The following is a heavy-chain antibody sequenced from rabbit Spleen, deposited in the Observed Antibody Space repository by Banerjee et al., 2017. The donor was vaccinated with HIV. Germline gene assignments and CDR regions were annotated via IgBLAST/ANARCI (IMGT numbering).Heavy chain of an antibody. Sequence: QEQLVESGGGLVRPEGSLKLSCTASGFSFSNKAVICWVRQAPGKGLEWIACIYTDSGSTYYASWAKGRFTISKTSSTTVTLQMTSLTAADTATYFCARDRSWIGGWEFDFWGPGTLVTVS. J-gene: IGHJ4*01. CDR2: IYTDSGST. V-gene: IGHV1S45*01. D-gene: IGHD4-1*01. CDR1: GFSFSNKAV. CDR3: ARDRSWIGGWEFDF.